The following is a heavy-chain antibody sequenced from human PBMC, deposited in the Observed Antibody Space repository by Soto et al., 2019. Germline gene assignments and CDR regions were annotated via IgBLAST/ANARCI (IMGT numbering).Heavy chain of an antibody. CDR3: ARESYDSSGYYYYYYGMDV. V-gene: IGHV1-2*02. CDR1: VYTFTGYY. Sequence: GASVKVTCKASVYTFTGYYMHCVRQAPGQGLEWMGWINPNSGGTNYAKKFKGRVTMTRDTSISTAYMELSRLRSDDTAVYYCARESYDSSGYYYYYYGMDVWGQGTTVTVSS. J-gene: IGHJ6*02. CDR2: INPNSGGT. D-gene: IGHD3-22*01.